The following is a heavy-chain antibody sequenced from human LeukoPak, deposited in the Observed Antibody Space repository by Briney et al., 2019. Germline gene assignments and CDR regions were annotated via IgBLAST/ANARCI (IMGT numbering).Heavy chain of an antibody. J-gene: IGHJ4*02. D-gene: IGHD1-26*01. CDR2: ISESGTAI. CDR1: GFTFRSYE. V-gene: IGHV3-48*03. Sequence: GGSLRLSCAASGFTFRSYEMNWVRKARGKGLEWVSFISESGTAIYYAESVKGRFTISRDIGRNSVYLQMNSLRDEDTAMYYCARGPLGWSDYWGQGLLVTVSS. CDR3: ARGPLGWSDY.